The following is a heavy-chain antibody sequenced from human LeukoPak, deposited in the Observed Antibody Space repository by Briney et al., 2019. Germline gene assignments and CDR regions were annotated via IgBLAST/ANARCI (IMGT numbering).Heavy chain of an antibody. D-gene: IGHD3-22*01. CDR3: ASGGYYDSSGYSG. CDR1: GGSFSGYY. CDR2: NNHSGST. V-gene: IGHV4-34*01. Sequence: PSETLSLTCAVYGGSFSGYYWSWIRQPPGKGLEWIGENNHSGSTNYNPSLKSRVTISVDTSKNQFSLKLSSVTAADTAVYYCASGGYYDSSGYSGWGQGTLVTVSS. J-gene: IGHJ4*02.